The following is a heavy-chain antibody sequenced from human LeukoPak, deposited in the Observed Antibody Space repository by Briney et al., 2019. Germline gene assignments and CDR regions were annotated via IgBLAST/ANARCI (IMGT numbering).Heavy chain of an antibody. CDR1: GYTFTGYY. CDR2: INPNSGGT. CDR3: ARVGYSYGYNWFDP. V-gene: IGHV1-2*02. Sequence: ASVKVSCKASGYTFTGYYMHWVRQAPGQGLEWMGWINPNSGGTNYAQKFQGRVTMTRDTSISTAYMEPSRLRSDDTAVYYCARVGYSYGYNWFDPWGQGTLVTVSS. D-gene: IGHD5-18*01. J-gene: IGHJ5*02.